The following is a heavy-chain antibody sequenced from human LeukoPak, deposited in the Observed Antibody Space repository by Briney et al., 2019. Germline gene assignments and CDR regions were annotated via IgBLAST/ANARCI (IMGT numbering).Heavy chain of an antibody. CDR3: ARGRYTGYEYDY. D-gene: IGHD5-12*01. CDR1: GFTFSDYY. Sequence: GGSLRLSCAASGFTFSDYYMSWIRQAPGKGLEWVSYISSSGSYTYYADSVKGRFTISRGNAKNSLYLQMNSLRAEDTAVYYCARGRYTGYEYDYWGQGTLVAVSS. CDR2: ISSSGSYT. J-gene: IGHJ4*02. V-gene: IGHV3-11*05.